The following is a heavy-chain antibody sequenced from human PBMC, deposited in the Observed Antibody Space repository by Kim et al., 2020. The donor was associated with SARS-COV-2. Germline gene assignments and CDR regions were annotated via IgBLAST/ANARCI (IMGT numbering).Heavy chain of an antibody. J-gene: IGHJ5*02. V-gene: IGHV4-59*01. CDR2: IFYTGLT. Sequence: SETLSLKCGVSGDPIDSGYWSWIRQSPGKGLEWIGYIFYTGLTTYSPSLESRVTMSIDRSKNEFYLKLTSLTAADTAVYYCARSTDFWSGAGCWFDPWG. D-gene: IGHD3-3*01. CDR1: GDPIDSGY. CDR3: ARSTDFWSGAGCWFDP.